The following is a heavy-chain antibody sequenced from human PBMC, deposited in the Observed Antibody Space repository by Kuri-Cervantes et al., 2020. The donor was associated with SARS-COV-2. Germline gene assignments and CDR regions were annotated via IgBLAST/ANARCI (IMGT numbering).Heavy chain of an antibody. J-gene: IGHJ3*02. Sequence: GESLKISCAASGFTVSSNYMSWVRQAPGKGLEWVSVIYSGGSTYYADSVKGRFTISRDNSKNTLYLQMNSLRAEDTALYYRARGSKRIMITFGGVIATNDAFAIWGQGKMV. V-gene: IGHV3-53*05. CDR3: ARGSKRIMITFGGVIATNDAFAI. D-gene: IGHD3-16*02. CDR2: IYSGGST. CDR1: GFTVSSNY.